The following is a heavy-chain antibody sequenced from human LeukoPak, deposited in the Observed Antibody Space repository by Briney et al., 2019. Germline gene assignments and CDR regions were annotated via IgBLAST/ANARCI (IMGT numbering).Heavy chain of an antibody. CDR2: ISTSGST. D-gene: IGHD4-17*01. Sequence: SETLSLTCTVSGNSISSYYWSWIRQPAGKGLEWIGRISTSGSTNYNPSLKSRVTMSVDTSKNQFSLNLSSVTAADTAVYYCAIETTGLARYFDYWGQGTLVTVSS. CDR1: GNSISSYY. V-gene: IGHV4-4*07. CDR3: AIETTGLARYFDY. J-gene: IGHJ4*02.